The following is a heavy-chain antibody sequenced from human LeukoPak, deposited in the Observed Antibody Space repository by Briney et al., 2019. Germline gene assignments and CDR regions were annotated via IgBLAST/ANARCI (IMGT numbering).Heavy chain of an antibody. CDR3: ARGKGSGWSSTRFDP. D-gene: IGHD6-19*01. Sequence: PSETLSLTCTVYGGSFTSYYWTWIRQSPGKGLEWIGEINHSGSTNYNPSPKSRVTISVDTSKNQISLNLTSVTAADTAIFYCARGKGSGWSSTRFDPWGQGTLVTVSS. CDR1: GGSFTSYY. V-gene: IGHV4-34*01. J-gene: IGHJ5*02. CDR2: INHSGST.